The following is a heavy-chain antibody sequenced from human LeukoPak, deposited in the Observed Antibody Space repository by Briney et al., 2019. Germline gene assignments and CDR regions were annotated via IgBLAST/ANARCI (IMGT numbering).Heavy chain of an antibody. CDR1: GGSFSGYY. Sequence: SETLSLTCAVYGGSFSGYYWSWIRQPPGKGLEWIGEINHSGSTNYNPSLKSRVTISVDTSKNQFSLKLSSVTAADTAVYYCARGLPTHSSRSYYYGMDVWGQGTTVTVSS. V-gene: IGHV4-34*01. CDR2: INHSGST. J-gene: IGHJ6*02. CDR3: ARGLPTHSSRSYYYGMDV. D-gene: IGHD6-13*01.